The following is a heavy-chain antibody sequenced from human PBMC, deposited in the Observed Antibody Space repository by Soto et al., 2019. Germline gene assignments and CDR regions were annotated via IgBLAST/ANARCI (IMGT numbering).Heavy chain of an antibody. V-gene: IGHV3-23*01. J-gene: IGHJ4*02. Sequence: GGSLRLSCAASGFSFSNYAMNWVRQAPGKGLEWVSGISGGGGGTYYADSVKGRFIISRDNSKNTLYLQMNSLRAEDTAVYYCARDSPPHPYYYDSSGLNWGQGTLVTVSS. CDR2: ISGGGGGT. D-gene: IGHD3-22*01. CDR1: GFSFSNYA. CDR3: ARDSPPHPYYYDSSGLN.